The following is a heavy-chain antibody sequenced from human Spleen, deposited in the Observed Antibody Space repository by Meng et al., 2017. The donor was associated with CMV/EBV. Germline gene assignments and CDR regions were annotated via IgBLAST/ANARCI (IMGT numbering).Heavy chain of an antibody. Sequence: LSCATSGFTFSSHAMNWVRQAPGKGLEWVSGISGSGTSTDYVDSVKGRFTISRDNSKNTLYLQMNSLRAEDTAVYYCARSPMAIDYWGQGTLVTVSS. D-gene: IGHD3-10*01. V-gene: IGHV3-23*01. CDR2: ISGSGTST. CDR1: GFTFSSHA. J-gene: IGHJ4*02. CDR3: ARSPMAIDY.